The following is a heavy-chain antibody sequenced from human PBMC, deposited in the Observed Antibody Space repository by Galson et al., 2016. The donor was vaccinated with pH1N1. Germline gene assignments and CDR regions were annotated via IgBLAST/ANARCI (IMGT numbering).Heavy chain of an antibody. CDR3: ARVNTVVLYSDYYYMDV. V-gene: IGHV3-48*03. D-gene: IGHD2-21*01. Sequence: GRFTISRDDAKNSLYLQMNSLRAEDTAAYYCARVNTVVLYSDYYYMDVWGKGTTVTVSS. J-gene: IGHJ6*03.